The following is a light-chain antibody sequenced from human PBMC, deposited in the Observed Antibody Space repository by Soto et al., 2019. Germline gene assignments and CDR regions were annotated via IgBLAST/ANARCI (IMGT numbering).Light chain of an antibody. J-gene: IGLJ1*01. CDR2: EVT. V-gene: IGLV2-14*01. CDR1: SSDVGAYNY. Sequence: QSVLTQPASVSGSPGQSITISCTGTSSDVGAYNYVSWYQQHPGKAPKVMIYEVTNRPSGVSNRFSGSKSGNTASLTISGLPPEDADYYCCSSYTISSTYVFGTGTKVTVL. CDR3: SSYTISSTYV.